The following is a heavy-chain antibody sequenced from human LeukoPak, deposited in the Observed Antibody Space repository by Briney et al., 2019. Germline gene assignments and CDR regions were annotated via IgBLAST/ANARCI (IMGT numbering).Heavy chain of an antibody. CDR1: GGTFSSYA. J-gene: IGHJ4*02. V-gene: IGHV1-46*01. Sequence: ASVKVSCKASGGTFSSYAISWVRQAPGQGLEWMGIINPSGGSTSYAQKFQGRVTMTRDTSTSTVYMELSSLRSEDTAVYYCARDQGYYDSSAPYYWGQGTLVTVSS. CDR2: INPSGGST. D-gene: IGHD3-22*01. CDR3: ARDQGYYDSSAPYY.